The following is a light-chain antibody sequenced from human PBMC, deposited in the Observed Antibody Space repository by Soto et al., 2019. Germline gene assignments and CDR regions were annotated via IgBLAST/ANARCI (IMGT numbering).Light chain of an antibody. Sequence: AIPLTQSPSSLSASVGDRVTITCRASQGISSALAWYQQKPGKAPKLLIYDASSLESGVPSRFSGSGSGTDFTLTISSLPPEDFATYYCQQFNSYLTTFGGGTKVEIK. CDR3: QQFNSYLTT. CDR1: QGISSA. CDR2: DAS. J-gene: IGKJ4*01. V-gene: IGKV1-13*02.